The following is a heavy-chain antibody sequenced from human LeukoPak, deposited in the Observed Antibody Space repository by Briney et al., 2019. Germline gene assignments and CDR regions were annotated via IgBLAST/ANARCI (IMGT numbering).Heavy chain of an antibody. CDR3: ARFTYTTRPPDV. CDR2: IYNSGST. D-gene: IGHD3-16*01. V-gene: IGHV4-4*09. CDR1: GGSISGYY. J-gene: IGHJ6*04. Sequence: SETLSLTCSVSGGSISGYYWTWIRQPPGQTLEWIGYIYNSGSTNYNPSLPRQVTMSINTSVNQFSLPLSYVTAPDTAVYFCARFTYTTRPPDVWGKGTTVTVSS.